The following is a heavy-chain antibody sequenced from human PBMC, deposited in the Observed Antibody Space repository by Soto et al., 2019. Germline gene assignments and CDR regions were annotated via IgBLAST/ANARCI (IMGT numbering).Heavy chain of an antibody. J-gene: IGHJ6*02. D-gene: IGHD3-3*01. CDR3: TRTYYDFWSGGDGMDV. CDR2: INTDGSST. Sequence: GGSLRLSCAASGFTFGRYWMHWVRQAPGKGLVWVSRINTDGSSTSDADSVRGRFTISRDNAKNTLYLQMNSLRVEDTAVYYCTRTYYDFWSGGDGMDVWGQGTTVTVSS. CDR1: GFTFGRYW. V-gene: IGHV3-74*01.